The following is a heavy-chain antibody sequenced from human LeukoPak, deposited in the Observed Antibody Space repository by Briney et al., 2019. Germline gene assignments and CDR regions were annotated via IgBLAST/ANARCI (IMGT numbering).Heavy chain of an antibody. V-gene: IGHV3-23*01. J-gene: IGHJ5*02. CDR3: APRGIGGVDWFDP. Sequence: GGSLRLSCGASGFTFSSRTMNWVRQAPGKGLEWVSTITNDGVATCYADSVRGRFTVSRDNSRNTLYLQMNSLRVEDTAVYYCAPRGIGGVDWFDPWGQGTLVTVSS. CDR2: ITNDGVAT. D-gene: IGHD2-8*02. CDR1: GFTFSSRT.